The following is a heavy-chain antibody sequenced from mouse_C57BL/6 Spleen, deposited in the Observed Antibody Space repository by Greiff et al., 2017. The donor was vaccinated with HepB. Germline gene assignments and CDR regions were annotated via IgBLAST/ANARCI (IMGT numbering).Heavy chain of an antibody. J-gene: IGHJ3*01. V-gene: IGHV1-22*01. CDR2: INPNNGGT. CDR3: ARYYGSSSRFAY. CDR1: GYTFTDYN. Sequence: EVQLQQSGPELVKPGASVKMSCKASGYTFTDYNMHWVKQSHGKSLEWIGYINPNNGGTSYNQKFKGKATLTVNKSSSTAYMELRSLTSEDSAVYYCARYYGSSSRFAYWGQGTLVTVPA. D-gene: IGHD1-1*01.